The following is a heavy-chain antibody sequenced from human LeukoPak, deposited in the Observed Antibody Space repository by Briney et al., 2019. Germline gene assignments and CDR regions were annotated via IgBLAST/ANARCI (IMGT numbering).Heavy chain of an antibody. J-gene: IGHJ4*02. D-gene: IGHD1-26*01. CDR2: MNPNSGNT. V-gene: IGHV1-8*01. CDR3: ATLVGATRGFDY. Sequence: GASVKVSCKASGYTFTSYDINWVRQATGQGLEWMGWMNPNSGNTGYAQKFQGRVTMTRNTSISTAYMELSSLRSEDTAVYYCATLVGATRGFDYWGQGILVTVSS. CDR1: GYTFTSYD.